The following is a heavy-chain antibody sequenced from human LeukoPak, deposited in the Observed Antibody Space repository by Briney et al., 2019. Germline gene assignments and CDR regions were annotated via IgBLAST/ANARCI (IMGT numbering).Heavy chain of an antibody. Sequence: GGSLRLSCAASGFTFSRYGLHWVRQAPGKGQEWVAIISYDGSNEYYADSVKGRFTISRDNSKNTLYLQINSLRADDTVVYFCARDRGIGVAGSYYFDYWGQGTLLTVSS. J-gene: IGHJ4*02. CDR2: ISYDGSNE. CDR1: GFTFSRYG. D-gene: IGHD2-15*01. V-gene: IGHV3-30-3*01. CDR3: ARDRGIGVAGSYYFDY.